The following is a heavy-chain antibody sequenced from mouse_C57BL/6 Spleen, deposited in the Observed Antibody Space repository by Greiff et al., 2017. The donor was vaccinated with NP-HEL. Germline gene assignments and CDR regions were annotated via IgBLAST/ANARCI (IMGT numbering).Heavy chain of an antibody. D-gene: IGHD3-3*01. Sequence: QVQLQQPGAELVKPGASVKLSCKASGYTFTSYWMQWVKQRPGQGLEWIGEIDPSDSYTNYNQKFKGKATLTVDTSSSTAYMQLSSLTSEDSAVYYCARERAGKDFDYWGQGTTLTVSS. CDR2: IDPSDSYT. V-gene: IGHV1-50*01. J-gene: IGHJ2*01. CDR1: GYTFTSYW. CDR3: ARERAGKDFDY.